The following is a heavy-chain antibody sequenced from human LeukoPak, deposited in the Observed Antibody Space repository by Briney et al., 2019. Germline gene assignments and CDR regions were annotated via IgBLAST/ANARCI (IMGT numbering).Heavy chain of an antibody. CDR1: GFTFSSYG. J-gene: IGHJ4*02. V-gene: IGHV3-30*03. D-gene: IGHD2-15*01. CDR2: ISYDGSNK. CDR3: ARVGRDSQHLEY. Sequence: GGSLRLSCAASGFTFSSYGMHWVRQAPGKGLEWVAVISYDGSNKYYADSVKGRFSISRDNSRNTLYLQMNGLRAEDTAVYYCARVGRDSQHLEYWGPGTLVTVSS.